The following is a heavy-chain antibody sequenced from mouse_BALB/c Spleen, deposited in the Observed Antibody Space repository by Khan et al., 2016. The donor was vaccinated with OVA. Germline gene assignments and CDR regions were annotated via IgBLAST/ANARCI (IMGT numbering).Heavy chain of an antibody. CDR1: GFNIKDYY. CDR2: IDPENGNT. V-gene: IGHV14-1*02. J-gene: IGHJ3*01. D-gene: IGHD2-3*01. CDR3: ARDGYTPWFAY. Sequence: VQLQQPGAELVRPGALVNLSCKASGFNIKDYYMHWVKQRPEQGLEWIGWIDPENGNTRYDPKFQGKASITSDTYSNTASLQLSSLTSEDTAVYSCARDGYTPWFAYWGQGTLVTVSA.